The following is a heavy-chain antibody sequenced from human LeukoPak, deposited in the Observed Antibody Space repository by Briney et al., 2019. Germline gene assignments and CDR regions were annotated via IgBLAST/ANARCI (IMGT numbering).Heavy chain of an antibody. Sequence: GRSLRLSCAASGFTFSSYAMHWVRQAPGKGLEWVSSVSKSDGTTYYADSVKGRLTISRDNSKNTLHLQMNGLRAEDTAVYYCARGSYGMDVWGQGTTVTVSS. J-gene: IGHJ6*02. CDR1: GFTFSSYA. V-gene: IGHV3-23*01. CDR2: VSKSDGTT. CDR3: ARGSYGMDV.